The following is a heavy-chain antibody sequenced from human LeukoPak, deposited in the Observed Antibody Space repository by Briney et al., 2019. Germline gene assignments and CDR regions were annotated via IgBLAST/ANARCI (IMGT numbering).Heavy chain of an antibody. CDR2: IIPILGIA. CDR3: ARDHNYYYGMDV. Sequence: ASVKVSCKASGGTLSSYAISWVRQAPGQGLEWMGRIIPILGIANYAQKFQGRVTITADKSTSTAYMELSSLRSEDTAVYYCARDHNYYYGMDVWGQGTTVTVSS. J-gene: IGHJ6*02. V-gene: IGHV1-69*04. CDR1: GGTLSSYA.